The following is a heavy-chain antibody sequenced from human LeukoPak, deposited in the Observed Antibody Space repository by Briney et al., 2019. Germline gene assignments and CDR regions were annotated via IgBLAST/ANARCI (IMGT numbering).Heavy chain of an antibody. J-gene: IGHJ4*02. D-gene: IGHD5-18*01. CDR2: IYSGGST. CDR1: GFTVSSNY. CDR3: ARGKDTAMVIFDY. Sequence: PGGSLRLSCAASGFTVSSNYMSWVRQAPGKGLEWVSVIYSGGSTYYADSVKGRFTISRDNSKNTLYLQMNSLRAEDTAVYYCARGKDTAMVIFDYWGQGTLVTVSS. V-gene: IGHV3-53*01.